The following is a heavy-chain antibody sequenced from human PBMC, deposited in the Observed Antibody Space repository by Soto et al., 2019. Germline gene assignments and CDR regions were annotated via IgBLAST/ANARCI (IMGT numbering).Heavy chain of an antibody. CDR3: ARRYGSGSYYPKPFDY. V-gene: IGHV3-48*01. CDR2: ISSNSSTI. J-gene: IGHJ4*02. Sequence: GSLRLSCAASGFTFSSYSMNWVRQAPGKGLEWVSYISSNSSTIYYADSVKGRFTISRDNAKNSLYLQMNSLRAEDTAVYYCARRYGSGSYYPKPFDYWGQGTLVTVSS. CDR1: GFTFSSYS. D-gene: IGHD3-10*01.